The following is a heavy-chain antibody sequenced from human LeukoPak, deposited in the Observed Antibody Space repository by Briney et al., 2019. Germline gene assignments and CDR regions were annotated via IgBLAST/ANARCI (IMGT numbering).Heavy chain of an antibody. D-gene: IGHD3-9*01. CDR2: IYTSGST. CDR3: ARDLRYDILTGYSLYYYGMDV. CDR1: GGSISSSSYY. Sequence: SETLSLTCTVSGGSISSSSYYWSWIRQPAGKGLEWIGRIYTSGSTNYNPSLKSRVTMSVDTSKNQFSLKLSSVTAADTAVYYCARDLRYDILTGYSLYYYGMDVWGQGTTVTVSS. V-gene: IGHV4-61*02. J-gene: IGHJ6*02.